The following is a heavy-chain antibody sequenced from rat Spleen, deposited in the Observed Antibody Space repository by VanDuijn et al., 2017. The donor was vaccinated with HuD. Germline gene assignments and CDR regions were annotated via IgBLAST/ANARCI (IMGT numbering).Heavy chain of an antibody. D-gene: IGHD1-12*01. CDR3: ARQLSYAPRVMDA. Sequence: QVQLKESGPDLVQPSQTLSLTCTVSGFSLTSYGVSWVRQPPGKGLEWIAAISSGGSTYYNSVLKSRLSISRDHSKSQVFLKMNSLQPEDTGTYCCARQLSYAPRVMDAWGQGASVTVSS. J-gene: IGHJ4*01. V-gene: IGHV2S8*01. CDR2: ISSGGST. CDR1: GFSLTSYG.